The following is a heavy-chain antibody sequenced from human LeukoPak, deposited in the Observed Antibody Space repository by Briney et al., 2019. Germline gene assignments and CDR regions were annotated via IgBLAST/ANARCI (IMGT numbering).Heavy chain of an antibody. D-gene: IGHD3-10*01. J-gene: IGHJ5*02. Sequence: WASVKVSCKASGYTFTSYDINWVRQATGQGLEWMGWMNPNSGNTGYAQKFQGRVTITRNTSISTAYMELSSLRSEDTAVYYCARDLKRVTMVRGVLPGFDPWGQGTLVTVSS. CDR3: ARDLKRVTMVRGVLPGFDP. CDR1: GYTFTSYD. V-gene: IGHV1-8*03. CDR2: MNPNSGNT.